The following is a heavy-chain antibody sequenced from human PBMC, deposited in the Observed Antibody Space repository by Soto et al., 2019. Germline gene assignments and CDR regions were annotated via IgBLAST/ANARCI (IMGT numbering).Heavy chain of an antibody. CDR3: ARRRGYYYGMDV. V-gene: IGHV5-10-1*01. Sequence: GESLKISCKGSGYSFSSYWISWVRQMPGKGLEWMGRIDPSDSYTNYGPSFQGHVTISADKSISTAYLQWSSLKASDTAMYYCARRRGYYYGMDVWGQGTTVTVSS. CDR1: GYSFSSYW. J-gene: IGHJ6*02. CDR2: IDPSDSYT. D-gene: IGHD3-10*01.